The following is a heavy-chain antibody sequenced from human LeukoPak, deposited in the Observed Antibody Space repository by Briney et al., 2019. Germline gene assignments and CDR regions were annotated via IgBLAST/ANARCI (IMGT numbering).Heavy chain of an antibody. CDR1: GGSFSGYY. V-gene: IGHV4-34*01. J-gene: IGHJ6*02. D-gene: IGHD6-13*01. Sequence: SETLSLTCAVYGGSFSGYYWSWIRQPPGKGLEWIGEINHSGSTNYNPSLKSRVAISVDTSKNQFSLKLSSVTAADTAVYYCARYFYSSSWYPPYYYYGMDVWGQGTTVTVSS. CDR2: INHSGST. CDR3: ARYFYSSSWYPPYYYYGMDV.